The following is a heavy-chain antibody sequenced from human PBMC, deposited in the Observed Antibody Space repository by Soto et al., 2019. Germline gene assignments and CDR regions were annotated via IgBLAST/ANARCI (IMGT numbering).Heavy chain of an antibody. D-gene: IGHD2-8*02. J-gene: IGHJ1*01. CDR3: ATKLVGNTPEYFQH. CDR2: INPSGGTT. Sequence: QVQLVPSGAEVKRPGASVKVSCKASGYTFTAYFMHWVRQAPGQGLEWMGVINPSGGTTLYAQKFQGRVTMTRDTSTSTVYMELSSLRSEDTAVYYCATKLVGNTPEYFQHWGQGTLVTVSS. V-gene: IGHV1-46*01. CDR1: GYTFTAYF.